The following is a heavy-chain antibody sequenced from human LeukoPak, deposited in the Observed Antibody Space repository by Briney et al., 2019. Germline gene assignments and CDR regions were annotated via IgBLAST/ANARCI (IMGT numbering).Heavy chain of an antibody. CDR3: ARDGAFWSGYPYYFDY. Sequence: SGGSLRLSCAASGFTFSSYGMHWVRQAPGKGLEWVAVIWYDGSNSYYADSVMGRFTISRDNSKNTLYLQMNSLRAEDTAVYYCARDGAFWSGYPYYFDYWGQGTLVTVSP. CDR2: IWYDGSNS. V-gene: IGHV3-33*01. CDR1: GFTFSSYG. D-gene: IGHD3-3*01. J-gene: IGHJ4*02.